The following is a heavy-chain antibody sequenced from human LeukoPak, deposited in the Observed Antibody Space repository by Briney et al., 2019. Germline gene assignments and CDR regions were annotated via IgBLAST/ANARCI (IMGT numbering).Heavy chain of an antibody. V-gene: IGHV3-33*01. CDR3: ARDPGDDYGDAFDI. CDR1: GFTFRNYG. Sequence: GGSLRLSCAASGFTFRNYGMHWVRQAPGKGLEWMAVIWYDGSNEYYADSVKVRFTISRDNSKNTLYLQMNSLRAEDTGVYYCARDPGDDYGDAFDIWGQGTMVTVSS. CDR2: IWYDGSNE. J-gene: IGHJ3*02. D-gene: IGHD4-17*01.